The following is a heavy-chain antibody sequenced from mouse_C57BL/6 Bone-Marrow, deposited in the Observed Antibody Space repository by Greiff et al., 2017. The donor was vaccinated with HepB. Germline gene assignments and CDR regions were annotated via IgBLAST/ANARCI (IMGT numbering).Heavy chain of an antibody. J-gene: IGHJ4*01. V-gene: IGHV1-47*01. CDR3: AGLTTVVAYYAMDY. CDR1: GYTFTTYP. Sequence: VNVVESGAELVKPGASVKMSCKASGYTFTTYPIEWMKQNHGKSLAWIGNFHPYNDDTKYNEKFKGKATLTVEKSSSTVYLELSRLTSDDSAVYYCAGLTTVVAYYAMDYWGQGTSVTVSS. CDR2: FHPYNDDT. D-gene: IGHD1-1*01.